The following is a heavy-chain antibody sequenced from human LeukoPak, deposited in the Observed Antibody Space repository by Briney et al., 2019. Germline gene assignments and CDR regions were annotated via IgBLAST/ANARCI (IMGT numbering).Heavy chain of an antibody. J-gene: IGHJ5*02. V-gene: IGHV1-2*02. D-gene: IGHD2-15*01. CDR3: ARAGSTRFNWFDP. CDR1: GYTFTGYY. Sequence: ASVKVSCKASGYTFTGYYMHWVRQAPGQGLEWMGWINPNSGGTNYAQKFQGRVTMTRDTSISTAYMELSRLRSDDTAVYYCARAGSTRFNWFDPWGQGTLVPVSS. CDR2: INPNSGGT.